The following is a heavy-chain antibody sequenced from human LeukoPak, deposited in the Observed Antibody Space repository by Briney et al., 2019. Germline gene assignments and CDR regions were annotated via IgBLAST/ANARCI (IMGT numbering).Heavy chain of an antibody. Sequence: SETLSLTCTVSGGSISSSSYYWGWIRPPPGKGLEWIGSIYYSGSTYYNPSLKSRVTISVDTSKNQFSLKLSSVTAADTAVYYCARTYYDILTGYFLYYYYYMDVWGKGTTVTVSS. CDR1: GGSISSSSYY. V-gene: IGHV4-39*01. CDR3: ARTYYDILTGYFLYYYYYMDV. J-gene: IGHJ6*03. CDR2: IYYSGST. D-gene: IGHD3-9*01.